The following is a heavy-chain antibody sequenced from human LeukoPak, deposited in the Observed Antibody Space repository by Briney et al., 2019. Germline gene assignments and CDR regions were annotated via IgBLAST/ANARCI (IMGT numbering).Heavy chain of an antibody. CDR1: GFTFSSYW. CDR2: INSDGSST. J-gene: IGHJ4*02. Sequence: GGSLRLSCAASGFTFSSYWMHWVRQAPGKGLVWVSRINSDGSSTSYADSVKGRFTISRDNSKNTLYLQMNSLRAEDTAVYYCAKEGQIGQLAFFDYWGQGTLVTVSS. CDR3: AKEGQIGQLAFFDY. D-gene: IGHD6-13*01. V-gene: IGHV3-74*01.